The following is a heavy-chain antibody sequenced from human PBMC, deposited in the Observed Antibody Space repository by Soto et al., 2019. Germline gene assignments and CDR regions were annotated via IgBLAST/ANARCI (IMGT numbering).Heavy chain of an antibody. J-gene: IGHJ4*02. CDR1: GFSLSTSGVG. D-gene: IGHD4-17*01. CDR2: IYWDDDK. V-gene: IGHV2-5*02. Sequence: SGPTLVNPTQTLTLTCTFSGFSLSTSGVGVGWIRQPPGKALEWLALIYWDDDKRYSPSLKNRLTITKDTSKNQVVLTMTNMDPVDTATYCCAHSPRITVTTLYYFDYLGQGTLVTVSS. CDR3: AHSPRITVTTLYYFDY.